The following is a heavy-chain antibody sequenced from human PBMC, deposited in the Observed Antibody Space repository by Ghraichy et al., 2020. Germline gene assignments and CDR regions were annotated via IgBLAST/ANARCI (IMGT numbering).Heavy chain of an antibody. D-gene: IGHD3-16*01. V-gene: IGHV3-15*06. CDR3: TSDTEASSSYAHDY. Sequence: GGSLRLSCAVSGITFSDTWMSWVRQTPGKGLEWVGRIKRKSDGETTSYAAPVKGRFSIARDDSKSTLYLQMDSLKTEDTGVYYCTSDTEASSSYAHDYWDQGTLVTVSS. J-gene: IGHJ4*02. CDR2: IKRKSDGETT. CDR1: GITFSDTW.